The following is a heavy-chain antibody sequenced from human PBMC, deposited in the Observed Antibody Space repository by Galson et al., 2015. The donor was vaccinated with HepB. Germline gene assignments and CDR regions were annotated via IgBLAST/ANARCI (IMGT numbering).Heavy chain of an antibody. Sequence: QSGAEVKKPGESLRISCKGSGYSFTSYWIGWVRQMPGKGLEWMGIIYPGDSDTRYSPSFQGQVTISADKSISTAYLQWSSLKASDTAMYYCARLLLYGDYGPAFDYWGQGTLVTVSS. J-gene: IGHJ4*02. CDR3: ARLLLYGDYGPAFDY. CDR2: IYPGDSDT. CDR1: GYSFTSYW. D-gene: IGHD4-17*01. V-gene: IGHV5-51*03.